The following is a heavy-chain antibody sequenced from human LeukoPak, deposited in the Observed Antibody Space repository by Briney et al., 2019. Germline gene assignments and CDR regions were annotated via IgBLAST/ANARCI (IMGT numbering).Heavy chain of an antibody. CDR2: IYTSGST. CDR3: ARAPYLITFGGIIAPNSFHI. CDR1: GGSISSYY. J-gene: IGHJ3*02. Sequence: SETLSLTCTVSGGSISSYYWSWIRQPAGKGLEWIGRIYTSGSTNYNPSLKSRVTMSVDTSNNQFSLKLSSVTAADTAVYYCARAPYLITFGGIIAPNSFHIWGQGTMVTVSS. D-gene: IGHD3-16*02. V-gene: IGHV4-4*07.